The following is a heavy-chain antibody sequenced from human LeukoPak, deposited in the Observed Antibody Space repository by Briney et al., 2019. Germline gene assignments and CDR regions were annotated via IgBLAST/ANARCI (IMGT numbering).Heavy chain of an antibody. CDR1: GFTVSSNY. V-gene: IGHV3-66*01. J-gene: IGHJ6*02. CDR3: ARDIVGYNTHYYYYYGMDV. Sequence: GGSLRLSCAASGFTVSSNYMSWVRQAPGKGLEWVSVIYSGGSTYYADSVKGRFTISRDNSKNTLYLQMNSLRAEDTAVYYCARDIVGYNTHYYYYYGMDVWGQGTTVTVSS. CDR2: IYSGGST. D-gene: IGHD5-24*01.